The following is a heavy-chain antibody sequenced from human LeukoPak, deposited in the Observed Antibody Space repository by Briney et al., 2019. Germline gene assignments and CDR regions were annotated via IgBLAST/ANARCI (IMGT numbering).Heavy chain of an antibody. J-gene: IGHJ6*02. CDR2: INHSGST. V-gene: IGHV4-34*01. CDR1: GGSFSGYY. D-gene: IGHD3-3*01. Sequence: SETLSLTCAVYGGSFSGYYWSWIRQPPGKGLEWIGEINHSGSTNYNPSLKSRVTISVDTSKNQFSLKLSSVTAAGTAVYYCARRHYDFWSGFSGSYGMDVWGQGTTVTVSS. CDR3: ARRHYDFWSGFSGSYGMDV.